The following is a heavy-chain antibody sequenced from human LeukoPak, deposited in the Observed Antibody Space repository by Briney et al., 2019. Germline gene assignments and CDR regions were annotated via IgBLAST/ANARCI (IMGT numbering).Heavy chain of an antibody. J-gene: IGHJ4*02. Sequence: GASAKVSCKASGYTFTSYDINWLRQATGQGLEWMGWMNPNSGNTGYAQKFQGRVTMTRNTSISTAYMELSSLRSEDTAVYYCARGRHRGYYYDSSGYYPYYWGQGTLVTVSS. CDR1: GYTFTSYD. CDR3: ARGRHRGYYYDSSGYYPYY. V-gene: IGHV1-8*01. CDR2: MNPNSGNT. D-gene: IGHD3-22*01.